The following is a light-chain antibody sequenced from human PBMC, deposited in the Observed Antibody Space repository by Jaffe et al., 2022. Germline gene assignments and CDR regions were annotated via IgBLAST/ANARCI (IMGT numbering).Light chain of an antibody. CDR3: QVWDSDSVI. V-gene: IGLV3-9*01. CDR2: RDN. Sequence: SYELTQPLSLSVALGQTAWITCGGNNIGGKNVHWYQQRAGQAPVTVMYRDNIRPSGIPERFSGSNSGNTATLTISRAQAGDEADYYCQVWDSDSVIFGAGTRLTVL. CDR1: NIGGKN. J-gene: IGLJ2*01.